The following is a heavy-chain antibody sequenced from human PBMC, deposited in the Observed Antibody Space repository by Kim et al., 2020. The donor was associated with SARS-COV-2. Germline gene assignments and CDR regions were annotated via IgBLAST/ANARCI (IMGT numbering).Heavy chain of an antibody. D-gene: IGHD2-2*01. V-gene: IGHV3-23*01. CDR3: AKDVGSTSCCY. CDR1: GFTFSSYA. J-gene: IGHJ4*02. Sequence: GGSLRLSCAASGFTFSSYAMSWFRQAPGKGLEWVSGISGSTISTYYADSVKGRFTISRDNSKNTLHLQMHSLRAEDTAVYYCAKDVGSTSCCYWGQGTLVTVSS. CDR2: ISGSTIST.